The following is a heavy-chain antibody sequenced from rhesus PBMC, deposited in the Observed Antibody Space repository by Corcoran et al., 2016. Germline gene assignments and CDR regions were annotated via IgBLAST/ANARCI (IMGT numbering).Heavy chain of an antibody. CDR2: IYPGDSDT. CDR1: GYSFTSSW. V-gene: IGHV5S1*01. D-gene: IGHD4-29*01. J-gene: IGHJ6*01. CDR3: AKYGSSYNYGLDS. Sequence: EVQLVQSGAEVKRPGESLRISCKTSGYSFTSSWISWVRQLPGKGLEWMGSIYPGDSDTRYSPSFQGQVTISADKSISTTYLQWSSLKASDTATYYCAKYGSSYNYGLDSWGQGVVVTVSS.